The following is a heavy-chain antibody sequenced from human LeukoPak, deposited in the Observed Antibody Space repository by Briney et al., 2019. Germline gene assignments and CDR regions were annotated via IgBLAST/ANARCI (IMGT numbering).Heavy chain of an antibody. D-gene: IGHD1-26*01. V-gene: IGHV1-69*02. CDR1: GGTFSSYT. CDR3: ARGLWVGVVGASNY. J-gene: IGHJ4*02. Sequence: ASVKVSCKASGGTFSSYTISWVRQAPGQGLEWMGRIIPILGIANYAQKFQGRVTITADKSTSTAYMELSSLRSEDTAVYYCARGLWVGVVGASNYWGQGTLVTVSS. CDR2: IIPILGIA.